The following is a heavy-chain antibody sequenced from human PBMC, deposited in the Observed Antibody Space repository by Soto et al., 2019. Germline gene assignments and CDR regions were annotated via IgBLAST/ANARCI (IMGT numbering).Heavy chain of an antibody. CDR1: GFIFSQYS. J-gene: IGHJ4*02. CDR3: ARDRLARRIPVAGRIDY. CDR2: ISSTGALM. V-gene: IGHV3-21*02. D-gene: IGHD6-19*01. Sequence: EVQLVESGGGLVKPGGSLRLSCAASGFIFSQYSMNWVRQAPGKGLEWVSSISSTGALMYYADSVKGRFTISRDDADNSRYLQMNSLRVEDTAVSYCARDRLARRIPVAGRIDYWGQGALVTVSS.